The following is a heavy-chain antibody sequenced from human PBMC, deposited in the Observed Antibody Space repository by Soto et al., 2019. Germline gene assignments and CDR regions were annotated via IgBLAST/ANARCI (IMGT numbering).Heavy chain of an antibody. Sequence: EVQLVETGGGSIQPGGSLRLSCAVSGFTVSSNYMSWVRQAPGKGLEWVSVIYSSGNTYYADSVKARFNVSRDKSKNTVYLQMNSLRAEDTAMYYCARVSSPFGYWGQGTLVTVSS. CDR2: IYSSGNT. V-gene: IGHV3-53*02. CDR3: ARVSSPFGY. J-gene: IGHJ4*02. CDR1: GFTVSSNY. D-gene: IGHD3-16*01.